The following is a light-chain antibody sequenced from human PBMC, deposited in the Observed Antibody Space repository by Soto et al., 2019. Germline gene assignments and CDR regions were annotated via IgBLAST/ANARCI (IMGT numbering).Light chain of an antibody. J-gene: IGKJ5*01. CDR2: DAS. Sequence: AIQLTQSPSSLSASVGDRVTITCRASQGISSSLAWYQQKPGKAPKLLIYDASSLESGVPSRFSGSGSGTDFTLPISSLQPEDFATYYCQQFNSYPPTFGQGTRLEIK. V-gene: IGKV1-13*02. CDR3: QQFNSYPPT. CDR1: QGISSS.